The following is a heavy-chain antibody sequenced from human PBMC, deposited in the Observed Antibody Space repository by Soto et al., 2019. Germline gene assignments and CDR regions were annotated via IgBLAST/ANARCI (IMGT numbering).Heavy chain of an antibody. CDR3: ARVAGSQDYYYGMDV. Sequence: ASVKVSCKASGYTFTSYGISWVRQAPGQGLEWMGWISAYNGNTNYAQKLQGRVTMTTDTSTSTAYMELKSLRSDDTAVYYCARVAGSQDYYYGMDVWGQGTTVTVS. CDR2: ISAYNGNT. D-gene: IGHD6-13*01. CDR1: GYTFTSYG. J-gene: IGHJ6*02. V-gene: IGHV1-18*01.